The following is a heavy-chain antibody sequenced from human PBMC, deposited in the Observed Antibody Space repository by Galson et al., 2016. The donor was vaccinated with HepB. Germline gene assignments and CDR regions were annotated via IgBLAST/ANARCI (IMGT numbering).Heavy chain of an antibody. D-gene: IGHD4-11*01. Sequence: ETLSLTCTVSGGSISTSSYYGGWIRQPPGKGLEWIVSISYSETTYYNPSLKSRVTTSVDTSKNQFSLKLRSVTAADTAVYYCARIFPYTNYVGSFDYWGQGALVTVSS. CDR2: ISYSETT. CDR3: ARIFPYTNYVGSFDY. J-gene: IGHJ4*02. CDR1: GGSISTSSYY. V-gene: IGHV4-39*01.